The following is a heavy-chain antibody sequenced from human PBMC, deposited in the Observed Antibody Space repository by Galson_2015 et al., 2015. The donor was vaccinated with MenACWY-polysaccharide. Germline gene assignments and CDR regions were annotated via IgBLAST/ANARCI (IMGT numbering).Heavy chain of an antibody. J-gene: IGHJ4*02. Sequence: SLRLSCAASGFSFSSFGMHWVRQAPGKGLEWVALIWYDGSKTYYADSVKGRFTISRDNSKNTLYLQMNSLRDEDTAVYYCARIIGYYYSINYWGQGTLITVSS. CDR2: IWYDGSKT. CDR1: GFSFSSFG. CDR3: ARIIGYYYSINY. D-gene: IGHD2/OR15-2a*01. V-gene: IGHV3-33*01.